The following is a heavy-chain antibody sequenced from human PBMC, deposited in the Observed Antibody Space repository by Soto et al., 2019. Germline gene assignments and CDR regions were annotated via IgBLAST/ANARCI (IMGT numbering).Heavy chain of an antibody. CDR3: ARTGTMIAPNAFDI. V-gene: IGHV2-70*11. J-gene: IGHJ3*02. Sequence: VSGPTLVNPTQTLTLTCTFSGFSLSTRGMCVSWIRQPPGEALEWLARIDWDDDKYYSTSLKTRLTISKDTSKNQVVLTMTNMDPVDTATYYCARTGTMIAPNAFDIWGQGTMVTVSS. CDR2: IDWDDDK. CDR1: GFSLSTRGMC. D-gene: IGHD3-22*01.